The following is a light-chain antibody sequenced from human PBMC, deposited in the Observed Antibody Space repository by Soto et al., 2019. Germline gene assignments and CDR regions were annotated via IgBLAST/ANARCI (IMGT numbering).Light chain of an antibody. CDR3: QQYNSYSWT. CDR2: DAS. J-gene: IGKJ1*01. CDR1: QDISRY. V-gene: IGKV1-5*01. Sequence: DVQMTQSPSSLSASVGDRVTITCQASQDISRYLNWYQQKPGKAPKLLIYDASSLQSGVPSRFSGSGSGTEFTLTISSLQPDDFATYYCQQYNSYSWTFGQRTKV.